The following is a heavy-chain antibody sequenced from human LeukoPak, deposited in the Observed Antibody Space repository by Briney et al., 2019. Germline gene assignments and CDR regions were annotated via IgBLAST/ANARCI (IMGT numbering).Heavy chain of an antibody. J-gene: IGHJ4*02. V-gene: IGHV1-18*01. CDR3: ASTLVSGDLPGAYFDY. CDR2: IGAYNGNT. D-gene: IGHD4-17*01. CDR1: GYTFASYG. Sequence: GASVKVSCKASGYTFASYGISWVRQAPGQGLEWMGWIGAYNGNTNYAQKLQGRVTMTTDTSTSTAYMELRSLRSDDTAVYYCASTLVSGDLPGAYFDYWGQGTLVTVSS.